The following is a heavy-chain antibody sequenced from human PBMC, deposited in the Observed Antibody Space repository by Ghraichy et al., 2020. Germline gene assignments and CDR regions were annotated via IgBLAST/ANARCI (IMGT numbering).Heavy chain of an antibody. Sequence: GGSLRLSCTASGFTLGSYWMHWVRQAPGKGLVWVSRINSDGSSTRSADSVKGRFTVSRDNAKNTLYLQMNSLRAEDTAVYYCVRDIVAKDALDIWGQGTMVTVSS. V-gene: IGHV3-74*01. CDR1: GFTLGSYW. J-gene: IGHJ3*02. CDR2: INSDGSST. CDR3: VRDIVAKDALDI. D-gene: IGHD5-12*01.